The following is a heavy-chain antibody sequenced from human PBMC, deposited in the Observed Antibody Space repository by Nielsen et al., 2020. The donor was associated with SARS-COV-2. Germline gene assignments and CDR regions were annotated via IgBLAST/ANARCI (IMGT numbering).Heavy chain of an antibody. CDR2: ISGGGGST. CDR1: GFTFSSYA. Sequence: LSLTCAASGFTFSSYAMSWVRQAPGKGLEWVSAISGGGGSTYYADSVKGRFTISRDNSKNTLYLQMNSLRAEDTAVYYCASSITGTTGAFDIWGQGTMVTVSS. D-gene: IGHD1-7*01. J-gene: IGHJ3*02. CDR3: ASSITGTTGAFDI. V-gene: IGHV3-23*01.